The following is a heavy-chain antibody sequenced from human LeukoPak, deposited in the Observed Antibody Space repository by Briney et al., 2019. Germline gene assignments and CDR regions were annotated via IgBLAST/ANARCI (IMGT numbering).Heavy chain of an antibody. J-gene: IGHJ4*02. CDR2: IYHSGST. CDR1: GYSISSGYY. CDR3: ARVAGVYFDY. D-gene: IGHD2-8*01. Sequence: ASETLSLTCTVSGYSISSGYYWGWIRQPPGKGLEWIGSIYHSGSTYYNPSLKSRVTISVDTSKNQFSLKLSSVTAADTAVYYCARVAGVYFDYWGQGTLVTVSS. V-gene: IGHV4-38-2*02.